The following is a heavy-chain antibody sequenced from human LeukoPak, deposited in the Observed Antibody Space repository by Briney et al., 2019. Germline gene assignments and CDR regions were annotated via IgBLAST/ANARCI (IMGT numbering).Heavy chain of an antibody. Sequence: GASVKVSCKASGGTFSSYAISWVRQAPGQGLEWMGGIIPILGTANYAQKFQGRVTITADKSTSTAYMELSSLRSEDTAVYYCARDRGIAVAGTWFGDYYYYGMDVWGQGTTVTVSS. J-gene: IGHJ6*02. V-gene: IGHV1-69*06. CDR3: ARDRGIAVAGTWFGDYYYYGMDV. CDR1: GGTFSSYA. CDR2: IIPILGTA. D-gene: IGHD6-19*01.